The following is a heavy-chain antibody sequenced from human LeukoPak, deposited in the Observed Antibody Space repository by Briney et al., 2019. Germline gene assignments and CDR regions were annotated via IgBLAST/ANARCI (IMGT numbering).Heavy chain of an antibody. D-gene: IGHD4-17*01. Sequence: PGGSLRLSCAASGFTFSSYWMHWVRQAPGKGLVWVSRINSDGSSTSYADSVKGRFTISRDNAKNTLYLQMNSLRAEDTAVYYCARVGGYGDAVSYYYYYMDVWGKGTTVTVSS. CDR3: ARVGGYGDAVSYYYYYMDV. V-gene: IGHV3-74*01. J-gene: IGHJ6*03. CDR1: GFTFSSYW. CDR2: INSDGSST.